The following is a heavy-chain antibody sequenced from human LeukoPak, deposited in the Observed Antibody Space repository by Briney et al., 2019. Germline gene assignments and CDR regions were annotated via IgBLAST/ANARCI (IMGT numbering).Heavy chain of an antibody. CDR2: MYTSGST. CDR1: GRSISRGSYY. D-gene: IGHD1-14*01. J-gene: IGHJ6*03. CDR3: ARVDVTPGALRYYYMDV. V-gene: IGHV4-61*02. Sequence: SETLSLTCTVSGRSISRGSYYWSWIRQPAGKGLEWIGRMYTSGSTNYNPSLKSRVTISVDTSKNQFSLKLSSVTAADTAVYYCARVDVTPGALRYYYMDVWGKGTTVTVSS.